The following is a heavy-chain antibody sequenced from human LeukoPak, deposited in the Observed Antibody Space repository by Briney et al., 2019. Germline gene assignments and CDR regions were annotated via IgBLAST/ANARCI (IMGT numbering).Heavy chain of an antibody. D-gene: IGHD3-3*01. V-gene: IGHV1-2*02. CDR2: INPNSGGT. Sequence: ASVKVSCKASGYTFTGYYMHWVRQAPGQGLEWMGWINPNSGGTNYAQKFQGRVTMTRDTSISTAYMELSRLRSDDTAVYYCATEVRFLEWSFDYWGQGTLVTVSS. J-gene: IGHJ4*02. CDR1: GYTFTGYY. CDR3: ATEVRFLEWSFDY.